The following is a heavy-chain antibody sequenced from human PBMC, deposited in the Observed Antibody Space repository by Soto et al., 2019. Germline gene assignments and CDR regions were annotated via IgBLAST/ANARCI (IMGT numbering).Heavy chain of an antibody. CDR1: GSSLGAFR. D-gene: IGHD3-16*01. V-gene: IGHV4-34*12. CDR2: LIHGGST. Sequence: SETLSLTCAIYGSSLGAFRWTWIRQPPGKGLEWIGELIHGGSTTYNPSLKSRVTFSLDTSKSQFSLHLLSVTAADTAVYYCARSPLTYDYVRQTWSEVGDSFDIWGRGTLVTV. J-gene: IGHJ3*02. CDR3: ARSPLTYDYVRQTWSEVGDSFDI.